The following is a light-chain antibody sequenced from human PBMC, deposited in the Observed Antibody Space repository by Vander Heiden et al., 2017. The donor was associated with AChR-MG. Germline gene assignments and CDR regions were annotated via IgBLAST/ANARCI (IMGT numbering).Light chain of an antibody. CDR1: QSISSY. CDR2: TAS. J-gene: IGKJ2*01. CDR3: QQCYSTPPT. Sequence: DIQMTQSPSSLSASVGDRVTITCRASQSISSYLNWYQQNPGKAPKLLIHTASSLQTGVPSRFSGSGSGTDFSLTISSLQPEDFATYYCQQCYSTPPTFGQGTKLEIK. V-gene: IGKV1-39*01.